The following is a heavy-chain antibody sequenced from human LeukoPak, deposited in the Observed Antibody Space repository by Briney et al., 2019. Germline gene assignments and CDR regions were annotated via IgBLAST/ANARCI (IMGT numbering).Heavy chain of an antibody. J-gene: IGHJ4*02. V-gene: IGHV4-38-2*02. Sequence: SETLSLTCTVSGYSINSGYYWGWIRQPPGKGLEFIGNMYHTGNTHYNPSLMSRVTISIDTSKNMFALKLSSVTAADTAVYCCARGHYGDYCDYWGQGTLVTVSS. CDR3: ARGHYGDYCDY. CDR1: GYSINSGYY. CDR2: MYHTGNT. D-gene: IGHD4-17*01.